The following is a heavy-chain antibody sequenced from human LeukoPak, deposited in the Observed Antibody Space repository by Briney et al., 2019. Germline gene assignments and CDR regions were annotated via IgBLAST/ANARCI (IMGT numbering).Heavy chain of an antibody. Sequence: QTGGSLRLSCAASEFSVGSNYMTWVRQAPGKGLEWVSLIYSGGSTYYADSVKGRFTISRDNSKNTLYLQMNSLRAEDTAVYCARGPSGYHNTGGQGTLVTVSS. CDR2: IYSGGST. V-gene: IGHV3-66*01. D-gene: IGHD5-12*01. CDR1: EFSVGSNY. J-gene: IGHJ4*02. CDR3: ARGPSGYHNT.